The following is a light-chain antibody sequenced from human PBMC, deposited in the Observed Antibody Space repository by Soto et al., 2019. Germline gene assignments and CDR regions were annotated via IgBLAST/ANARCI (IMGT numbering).Light chain of an antibody. J-gene: IGKJ3*01. CDR1: QDIAIY. CDR3: QQANSLFS. V-gene: IGKV1-12*01. CDR2: AAS. Sequence: IQLTQSPASLSASVGDRVTFTCRASQDIAIYLAWYQQEPGKAPKLLIYAASSLQSGVPSRFSGSGSGTDFTLTISSLQPEDFATYYCQQANSLFSFGPGTKVDIK.